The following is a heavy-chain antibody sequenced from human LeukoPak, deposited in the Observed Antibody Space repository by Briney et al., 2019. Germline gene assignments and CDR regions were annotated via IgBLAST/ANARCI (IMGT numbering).Heavy chain of an antibody. CDR1: GGSISSGGYY. Sequence: SETLSLTCTVSGGSISSGGYYWSWIRQHPGKGLEWIGYIYYSGSTYYNPSLKSRVTISVDTSKNQFSLKLSSVTAADTAAYYCARVATIGFYYYGMDVWGQGTTVTVSS. V-gene: IGHV4-31*03. J-gene: IGHJ6*02. CDR2: IYYSGST. D-gene: IGHD5-12*01. CDR3: ARVATIGFYYYGMDV.